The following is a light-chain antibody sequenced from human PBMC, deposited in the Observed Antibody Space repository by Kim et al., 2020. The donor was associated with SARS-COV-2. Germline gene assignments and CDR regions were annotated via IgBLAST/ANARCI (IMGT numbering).Light chain of an antibody. J-gene: IGLJ1*01. CDR2: DVD. CDR3: SSYSTIGTV. Sequence: PAQSIAISCPGTSSDIGSHNYGSWYQQYPGKAPKLVIYDVDHRPSGLSNRFSGSKSGNTASLTILGLQAEDEADYYCSSYSTIGTVFGSGTKVTVL. CDR1: SSDIGSHNY. V-gene: IGLV2-14*03.